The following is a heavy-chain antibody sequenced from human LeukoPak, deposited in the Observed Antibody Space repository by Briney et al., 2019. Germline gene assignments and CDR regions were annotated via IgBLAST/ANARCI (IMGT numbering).Heavy chain of an antibody. CDR1: GFTFDDYG. D-gene: IGHD6-13*01. CDR2: INRNGDST. CDR3: ARRSSSWYEDYYYYMDV. J-gene: IGHJ6*03. Sequence: PGGSLRLSCAASGFTFDDYGMSWVRQGPGKGLEWVSAINRNGDSTGYADSVKGRFTISRDNAKNSLYLQMNSLRAEDTAVYYCARRSSSWYEDYYYYMDVWGKGTTVTVSS. V-gene: IGHV3-20*04.